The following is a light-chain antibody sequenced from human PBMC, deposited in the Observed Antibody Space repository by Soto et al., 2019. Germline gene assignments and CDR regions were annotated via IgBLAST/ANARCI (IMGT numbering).Light chain of an antibody. CDR1: QGVSNY. Sequence: DIQMTQSPSSLSASVGDRVTISCRASQGVSNYLIWYQQRQGRAPKLLIYAASNLVSGVPSRFSGSGSGTNFTLTISSLQPEDFATYYCQQSYRTPHTFGQWTKLETK. CDR3: QQSYRTPHT. V-gene: IGKV1-39*01. J-gene: IGKJ2*01. CDR2: AAS.